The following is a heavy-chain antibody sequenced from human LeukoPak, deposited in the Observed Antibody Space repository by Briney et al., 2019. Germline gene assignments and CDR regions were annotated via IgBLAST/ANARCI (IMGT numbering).Heavy chain of an antibody. V-gene: IGHV4-4*07. Sequence: SETLSLTCTVSGGSISSYYWSWIRQPAGKGLEWIGRIYTSGSTNYNPSLKSRVTMSVDTSKNQFSLKLSSVTAADTAVYYCAREGPKTSLLTEYSSSSYYYYYMDVWGKGTTVTVPS. J-gene: IGHJ6*03. CDR1: GGSISSYY. CDR2: IYTSGST. CDR3: AREGPKTSLLTEYSSSSYYYYYMDV. D-gene: IGHD6-6*01.